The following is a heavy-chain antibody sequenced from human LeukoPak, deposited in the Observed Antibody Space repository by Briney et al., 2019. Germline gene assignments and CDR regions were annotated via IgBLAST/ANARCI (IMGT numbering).Heavy chain of an antibody. CDR2: IKNDGSES. J-gene: IGHJ4*02. D-gene: IGHD6-19*01. CDR3: AKNNGWFHLAQ. V-gene: IGHV3-7*03. CDR1: GFNFRDHW. Sequence: GGSLRLSCAVSGFNFRDHWMDWVRQAPGKGLEWVGHIKNDGSESYYVDSLKGRFSISRDNTNNALYLQMNSLRVEDTAVYYCAKNNGWFHLAQWGQGTLVTVSS.